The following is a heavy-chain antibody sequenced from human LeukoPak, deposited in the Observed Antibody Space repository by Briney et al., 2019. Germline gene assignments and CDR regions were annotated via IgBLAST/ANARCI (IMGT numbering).Heavy chain of an antibody. V-gene: IGHV1-18*01. J-gene: IGHJ6*03. D-gene: IGHD1-1*01. CDR3: ARVSTGTMGLYYYYYMDV. CDR1: GYTFTSYG. CDR2: ISAYNGNT. Sequence: VKVSCKASGYTFTSYGINWVRQAPGQGLEWMGWISAYNGNTNYAQKLQGRVTMTTDTSTSTAYMELRSLRSDDTAVYYCARVSTGTMGLYYYYYMDVWGKGTTVTVSS.